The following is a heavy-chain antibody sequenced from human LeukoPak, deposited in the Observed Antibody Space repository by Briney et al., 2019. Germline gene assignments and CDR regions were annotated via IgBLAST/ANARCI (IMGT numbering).Heavy chain of an antibody. V-gene: IGHV4-39*07. D-gene: IGHD3-10*01. CDR1: GGSISSSSYY. J-gene: IGHJ5*02. CDR2: IYYSGST. Sequence: PSETLSLTCTVSGGSISSSSYYWGWICQPPGKGLEWIGSIYYSGSTYYNPSLKSRVTISVDTSKNQFSLKLSSVTAADTAVYYCARSILLWFGEPRDWFDPWGQGTLVTVSS. CDR3: ARSILLWFGEPRDWFDP.